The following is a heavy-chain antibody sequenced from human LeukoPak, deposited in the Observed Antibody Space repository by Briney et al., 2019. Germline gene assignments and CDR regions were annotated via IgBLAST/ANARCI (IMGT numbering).Heavy chain of an antibody. CDR1: GGSISRSTDY. CDR2: VHYTGST. V-gene: IGHV4-39*01. CDR3: ARAFYFVSGSYGLDV. Sequence: SETLSLTCTVSGGSISRSTDYWGWIRQSPGRGLEWIGFVHYTGSTKYHSSLESRVTLSADTSRNQISLHLSSVAAADTAVYYCARAFYFVSGSYGLDVWGQGTTVTVSS. J-gene: IGHJ6*02. D-gene: IGHD3-10*01.